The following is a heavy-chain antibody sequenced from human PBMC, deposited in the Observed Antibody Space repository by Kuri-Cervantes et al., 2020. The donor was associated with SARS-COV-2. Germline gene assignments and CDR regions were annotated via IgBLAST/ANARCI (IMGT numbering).Heavy chain of an antibody. Sequence: GGSLRLSCAASGFTFDDYAMHWVRQAPGKGLEWVSGISWNSDNIGYADSVKGRFTISRDNAKNSLYLQMNSLKTEDTAVYYCTRRGEDMTTVIRDFDYWGQGTLVTVSS. CDR2: ISWNSDNI. CDR1: GFTFDDYA. V-gene: IGHV3-9*01. J-gene: IGHJ4*02. D-gene: IGHD4-17*01. CDR3: TRRGEDMTTVIRDFDY.